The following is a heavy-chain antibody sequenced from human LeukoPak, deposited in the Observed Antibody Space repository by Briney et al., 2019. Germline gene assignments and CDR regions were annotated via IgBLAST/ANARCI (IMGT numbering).Heavy chain of an antibody. V-gene: IGHV3-7*01. Sequence: PGRSLRLSCAASGFTFSTYGMHWVRQAPGKGLEWVANIKQDGSEKYYVDSVKGRFTISRDNAKNSLYLQMNSLRAEDTAVYYCAREPWYGDHNAFDYWGQGTLVTVSS. CDR1: GFTFSTYG. CDR3: AREPWYGDHNAFDY. J-gene: IGHJ4*02. D-gene: IGHD4-17*01. CDR2: IKQDGSEK.